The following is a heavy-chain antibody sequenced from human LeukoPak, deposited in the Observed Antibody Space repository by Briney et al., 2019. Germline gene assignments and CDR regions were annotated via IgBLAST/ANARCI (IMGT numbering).Heavy chain of an antibody. CDR1: GASTASHY. D-gene: IGHD5-18*01. CDR2: MFDTVST. Sequence: PSETLSLTCTVSGASTASHYWTWLRQPPGKELEWIAYMFDTVSTKSNPSLKSRLTQSVDTSKKQLSLRLSSVTAADTAVYYCATIKRGSTYGYFDFWGQGIKVTVSS. V-gene: IGHV4-59*11. CDR3: ATIKRGSTYGYFDF. J-gene: IGHJ4*02.